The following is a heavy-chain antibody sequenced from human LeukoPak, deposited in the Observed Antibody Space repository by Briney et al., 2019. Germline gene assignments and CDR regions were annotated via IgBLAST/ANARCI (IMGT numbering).Heavy chain of an antibody. CDR2: INWNSASI. CDR3: AKEVGIYGDWYFDL. D-gene: IGHD2-21*01. CDR1: GFTFDDHG. Sequence: GGSLRLSCAASGFTFDDHGMHRVRQAPGKGLEWVSGINWNSASIGYADSVKGRFTISRDNAKNSLYLQMNRLRAEDTALYYCAKEVGIYGDWYFDLWGRGTLVTVSS. V-gene: IGHV3-9*01. J-gene: IGHJ2*01.